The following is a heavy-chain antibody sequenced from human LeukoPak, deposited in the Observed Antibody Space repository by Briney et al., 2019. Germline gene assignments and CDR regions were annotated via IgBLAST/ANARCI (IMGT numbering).Heavy chain of an antibody. D-gene: IGHD3-16*01. CDR1: GYSISSGYY. V-gene: IGHV4-38-2*02. CDR2: IYESGST. CDR3: ARFTPQGYGWGGYNRFDP. Sequence: SETLSLTCTVSGYSISSGYYWGWIRQPPGKGLEWIGSIYESGSTYYNPSLKSRVTISVDTSKNQFSLNLTSVTAADTAVYYCARFTPQGYGWGGYNRFDPWGQGTLVTVSS. J-gene: IGHJ5*02.